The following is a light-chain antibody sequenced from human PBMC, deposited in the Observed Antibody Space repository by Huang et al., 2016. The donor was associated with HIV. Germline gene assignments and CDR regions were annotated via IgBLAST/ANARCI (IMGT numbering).Light chain of an antibody. V-gene: IGKV3-20*01. CDR2: GAS. Sequence: EVVLTQSPGSLSLSPGERVTLACRARQSVSSNDFAWYQQKPGQAPRLFIYGASTRASGIPDRFSGSGSGTDFTLTINRLEPEDFGVYYCQQYGTSPWTFGQGTKVEIK. CDR3: QQYGTSPWT. J-gene: IGKJ1*01. CDR1: QSVSSND.